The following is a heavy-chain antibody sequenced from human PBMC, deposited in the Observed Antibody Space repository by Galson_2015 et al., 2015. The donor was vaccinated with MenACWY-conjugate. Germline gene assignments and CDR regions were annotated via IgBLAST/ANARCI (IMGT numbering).Heavy chain of an antibody. CDR1: GFTFSSYS. D-gene: IGHD3-22*01. CDR2: ISSSSSTI. J-gene: IGHJ4*02. Sequence: SLRLSCAASGFTFSSYSMNWVRQAPGKGLEWVSYISSSSSTIYYADSVKGRFTIPRDNAKNSLYLQMNSLRAEDTAVYYCARAEWKIPLYSYDSGGRLYYWGQGTLVTVSS. CDR3: ARAEWKIPLYSYDSGGRLYY. V-gene: IGHV3-48*01.